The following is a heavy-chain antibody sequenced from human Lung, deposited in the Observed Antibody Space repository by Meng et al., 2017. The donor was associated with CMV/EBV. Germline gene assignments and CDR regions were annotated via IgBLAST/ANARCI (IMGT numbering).Heavy chain of an antibody. J-gene: IGHJ5*02. CDR2: IRSKAYGGTT. CDR3: TRGPYYYDSSGYYYGFEP. V-gene: IGHV3-49*04. Sequence: GGSXRLXCTASGFTFGDYAMSWVRKAPGKGLEWVGFIRSKAYGGTTEYAASVKGRFTISRDDSKSIAYLQMNSLKTEDTAVYYCTRGPYYYDSSGYYYGFEPGXQGTXVTVSS. D-gene: IGHD3-22*01. CDR1: GFTFGDYA.